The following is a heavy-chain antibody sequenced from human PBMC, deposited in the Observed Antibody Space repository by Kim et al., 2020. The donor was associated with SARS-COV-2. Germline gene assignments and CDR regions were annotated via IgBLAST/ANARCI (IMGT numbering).Heavy chain of an antibody. J-gene: IGHJ1*01. V-gene: IGHV3-23*01. CDR3: VKVEAAAATFHH. CDR1: GFTFSSSA. D-gene: IGHD6-13*01. Sequence: GGSLRLSCAASGFTFSSSALSWVRQALGKGLEWVSTISVSGGSTYFADFVKGRFTISRDNAKNTLYLQMNSLRADDTAIFYCVKVEAAAATFHHWGQGTLVTVSS. CDR2: ISVSGGST.